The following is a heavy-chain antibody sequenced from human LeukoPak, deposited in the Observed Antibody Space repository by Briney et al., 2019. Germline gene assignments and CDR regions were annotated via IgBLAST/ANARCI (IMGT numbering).Heavy chain of an antibody. CDR3: ARGLSSSRWYYN. Sequence: GGSLRLSCAASGFTFSSYWMHWVRQAPGKGLEWVSVIYNTGSTYYADSVKGRFTISRDNSKSTLYLQMNSLRAEDTAVYYCARGLSSSRWYYNWGQGTLVTVSS. CDR2: IYNTGST. V-gene: IGHV3-66*01. J-gene: IGHJ4*02. D-gene: IGHD6-13*01. CDR1: GFTFSSYW.